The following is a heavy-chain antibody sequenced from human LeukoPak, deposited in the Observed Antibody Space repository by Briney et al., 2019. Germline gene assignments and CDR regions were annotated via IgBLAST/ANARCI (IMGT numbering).Heavy chain of an antibody. V-gene: IGHV3-53*01. Sequence: PGGSLRLSCAASGFTVSSNYMSWVRQAPGKGLEWVSVIYSGGSTYYAGSVKGRFTVSRDNSKNTLYLQMNSLRAEDTAVYYCARDLFYDYVWGSYRLDHGMDVWGQGTTVTVSS. CDR2: IYSGGST. CDR3: ARDLFYDYVWGSYRLDHGMDV. D-gene: IGHD3-16*02. CDR1: GFTVSSNY. J-gene: IGHJ6*02.